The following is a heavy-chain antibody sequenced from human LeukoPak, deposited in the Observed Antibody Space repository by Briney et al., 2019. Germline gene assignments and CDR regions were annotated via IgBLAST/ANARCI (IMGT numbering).Heavy chain of an antibody. CDR3: AKGDYGGNSYYYYYYMDV. J-gene: IGHJ6*03. CDR1: GFTFSSYA. V-gene: IGHV3-23*01. CDR2: ISGSGGST. Sequence: GGSLRLSCAASGFTFSSYAMSWVRQAPGKGLEWVSAISGSGGSTYYADSVKGRFTISRDNSKNTLYLQMNSLRAEDTAVYYCAKGDYGGNSYYYYYYMDVWGKGTTVTASS. D-gene: IGHD4-23*01.